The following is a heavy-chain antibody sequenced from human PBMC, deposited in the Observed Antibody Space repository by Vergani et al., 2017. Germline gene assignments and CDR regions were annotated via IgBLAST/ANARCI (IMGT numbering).Heavy chain of an antibody. J-gene: IGHJ5*02. Sequence: QVQLVQSGAEVKKPGSSVKVSCKASGGTFSSYAISWVRQAPGQGLEWMGGFNPIFGTANYAPKFQGRVTITADESTSTSYMELSSLRSEATAVYYCGRRIGIAATGTSYLKPYNWFAPWGQGTLVTFAS. CDR1: GGTFSSYA. CDR3: GRRIGIAATGTSYLKPYNWFAP. V-gene: IGHV1-69*01. CDR2: FNPIFGTA. D-gene: IGHD6-13*01.